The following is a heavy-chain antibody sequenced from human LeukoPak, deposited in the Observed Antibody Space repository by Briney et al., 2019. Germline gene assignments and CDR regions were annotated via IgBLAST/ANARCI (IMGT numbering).Heavy chain of an antibody. Sequence: ASVKVSCKASGYTFTSYDINWVRQATGQGLEWMGWMNPNSGNTGYAQKFQGRVTMTRNTSISTAYMELSSVTAADTAVYYCARDYDSSGYYYGSAFDIWGQGTMVTVSS. CDR2: MNPNSGNT. V-gene: IGHV1-8*01. CDR3: ARDYDSSGYYYGSAFDI. D-gene: IGHD3-22*01. CDR1: GYTFTSYD. J-gene: IGHJ3*02.